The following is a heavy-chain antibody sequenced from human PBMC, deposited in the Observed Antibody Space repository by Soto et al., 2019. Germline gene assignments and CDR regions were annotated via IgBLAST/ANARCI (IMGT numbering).Heavy chain of an antibody. J-gene: IGHJ4*02. V-gene: IGHV1-69*01. CDR3: AVVEATRDFDY. Sequence: QVQLVQSGAEVKKPGSSVKVSCKVSGGTLGSYHITWVRQGPGQGLEWMGGIIPLFGAPHYAQMFQGRVTITADASTSTVHVEVSSLRSEYTAVYYCAVVEATRDFDYWGQGTLVTVSS. D-gene: IGHD1-26*01. CDR1: GGTLGSYH. CDR2: IIPLFGAP.